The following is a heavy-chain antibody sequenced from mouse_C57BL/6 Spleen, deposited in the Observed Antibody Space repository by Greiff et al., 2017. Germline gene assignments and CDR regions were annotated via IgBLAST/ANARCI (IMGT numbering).Heavy chain of an antibody. CDR3: ASYYYGSSYKGDYFDF. Sequence: QVQLQQPGAELVRPGSSVKLSCKASGYTFTSYWMHWVKQRPIQGLEWIGNIDPSDSETHYNQKFKDKATLTVDKSSSTAYMQLSSLTSEDSAVYYCASYYYGSSYKGDYFDFWGQGTTLTVSS. CDR1: GYTFTSYW. CDR2: IDPSDSET. J-gene: IGHJ2*01. V-gene: IGHV1-52*01. D-gene: IGHD1-1*01.